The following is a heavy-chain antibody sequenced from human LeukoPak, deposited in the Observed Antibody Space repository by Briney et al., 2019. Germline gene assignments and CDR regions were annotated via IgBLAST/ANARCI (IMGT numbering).Heavy chain of an antibody. V-gene: IGHV1-69*01. J-gene: IGHJ5*02. D-gene: IGHD2-15*01. Sequence: AASVKVSCKASGGTFSSYAISWVRQAPGQGLEWMGGIIPIFGTANYAQKFQGRVTITADESTSTAYMELSSLRSEDTAVYYCASVYCSGGSCYFYNWFDPWGQGTLVTVSS. CDR2: IIPIFGTA. CDR1: GGTFSSYA. CDR3: ASVYCSGGSCYFYNWFDP.